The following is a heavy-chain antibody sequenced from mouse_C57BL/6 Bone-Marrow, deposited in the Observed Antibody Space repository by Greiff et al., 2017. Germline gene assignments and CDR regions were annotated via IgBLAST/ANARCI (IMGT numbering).Heavy chain of an antibody. Sequence: VQLQQSGPELVKPGASVKISCKASGYAFSRSWRNWVKQRPGKGLAWIGRISPGAGDPNYNGTFKGKATLTADKSSSTAYMQLSSLTSEDSAVYFCAPYDGYFYFDYWGQGTTLTVSS. D-gene: IGHD2-3*01. CDR2: ISPGAGDP. CDR1: GYAFSRSW. J-gene: IGHJ2*01. CDR3: APYDGYFYFDY. V-gene: IGHV1-82*01.